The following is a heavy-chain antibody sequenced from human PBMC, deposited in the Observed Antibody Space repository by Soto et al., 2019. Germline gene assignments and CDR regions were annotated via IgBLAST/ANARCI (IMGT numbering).Heavy chain of an antibody. Sequence: GGSLILSCAASGFTVSSNYMSWVRQAPGKGLEWVSVIYSGGSTYYADSVKGRFTISRDNSKNTLYLQMNSLRAEDTAVYYCAREDYGGNSGYFQHWGQGTLVTVSS. D-gene: IGHD4-17*01. CDR1: GFTVSSNY. V-gene: IGHV3-66*01. CDR2: IYSGGST. J-gene: IGHJ1*01. CDR3: AREDYGGNSGYFQH.